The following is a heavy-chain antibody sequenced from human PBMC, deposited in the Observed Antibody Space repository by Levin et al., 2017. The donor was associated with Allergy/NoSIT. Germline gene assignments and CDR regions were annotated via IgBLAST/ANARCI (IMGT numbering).Heavy chain of an antibody. CDR1: GYTFTSYD. V-gene: IGHV1-8*01. Sequence: ASVKVSCKASGYTFTSYDINWVRQATGQGLEWMGWMNPNSGNTGYAQKFQGRVTMTRNTSISTAYMELSSLRSEDTAVYYCAKNVVPAAIRDRSGYLKVYYYYGMDVWGQGTTVTVSS. D-gene: IGHD2-2*01. J-gene: IGHJ6*02. CDR3: AKNVVPAAIRDRSGYLKVYYYYGMDV. CDR2: MNPNSGNT.